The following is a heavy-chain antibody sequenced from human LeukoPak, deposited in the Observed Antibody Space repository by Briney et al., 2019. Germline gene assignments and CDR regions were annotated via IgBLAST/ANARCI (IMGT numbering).Heavy chain of an antibody. D-gene: IGHD3-10*01. CDR3: ARVYYYGSGSYLDY. V-gene: IGHV3-64*04. Sequence: GGSLRLSCSASGFAFSAYAMHWVRQAPGKGLQYVSAISPTGDSTYYADSVKGRFTISRDNSKNTLYLQMDSLRAEDTAVYYCARVYYYGSGSYLDYWGQGTLVTVSS. CDR2: ISPTGDST. J-gene: IGHJ4*02. CDR1: GFAFSAYA.